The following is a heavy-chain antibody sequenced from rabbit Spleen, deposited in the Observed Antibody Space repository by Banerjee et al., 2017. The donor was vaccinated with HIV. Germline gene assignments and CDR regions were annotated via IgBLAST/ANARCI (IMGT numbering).Heavy chain of an antibody. D-gene: IGHD1-1*01. V-gene: IGHV1S45*01. Sequence: QEQLVESGGDLVKPGASLTLTCKVSGLDFSANYWICWVRQAPGKGLEWIACIDVARSGSTYYASWAKGRFTISKTSSTTVTLQMTGLTVADTATYFCARDYTVGRDAFYFDLWGQGTLVTVS. CDR2: IDVARSGST. CDR3: ARDYTVGRDAFYFDL. J-gene: IGHJ4*01. CDR1: GLDFSANYW.